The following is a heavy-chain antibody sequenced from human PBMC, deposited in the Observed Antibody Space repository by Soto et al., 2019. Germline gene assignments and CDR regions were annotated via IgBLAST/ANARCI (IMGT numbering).Heavy chain of an antibody. CDR2: IIPIFGTA. CDR1: GGTFSSYA. Sequence: QVQLVQSGAEVKKPGSSVKVSCKASGGTFSSYAISWVRQAPGQGLEWMGGIIPIFGTANYAQKFQGSVTITADKSTSTGYMELSSLRSEDTAVYYCARDVGLSKLLLQLTGWFDPWGQGTLVTVSS. J-gene: IGHJ5*02. CDR3: ARDVGLSKLLLQLTGWFDP. D-gene: IGHD2-15*01. V-gene: IGHV1-69*06.